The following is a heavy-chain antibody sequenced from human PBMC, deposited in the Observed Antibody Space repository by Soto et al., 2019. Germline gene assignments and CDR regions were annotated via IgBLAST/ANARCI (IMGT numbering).Heavy chain of an antibody. J-gene: IGHJ4*02. V-gene: IGHV5-51*01. D-gene: IGHD5-18*01. CDR3: ARQNERGYSFLIY. CDR1: GYNFANYW. Sequence: PGESLKISCKCSGYNFANYWIGWVRQMPGKGLEWMGIIYPGDSDTRYSPSFRGQVTISADKSISTAYLQWSSLKASDTAMYYCARQNERGYSFLIYWGQGAQVTVSS. CDR2: IYPGDSDT.